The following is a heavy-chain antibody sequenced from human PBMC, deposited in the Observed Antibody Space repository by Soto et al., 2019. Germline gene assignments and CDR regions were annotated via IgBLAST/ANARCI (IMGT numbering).Heavy chain of an antibody. Sequence: EVQLMESGGGLVQPGGSLRLSCVASGFTFSSYAMSWVRQAPGKGLEWVSAISGSGGSTYYADSVKGRLTISRDNSKNTLFLQMDSLRTEDTAVYYCAKERTSSGYFDYWGQGTLVTVSS. D-gene: IGHD3-22*01. V-gene: IGHV3-23*01. J-gene: IGHJ4*02. CDR1: GFTFSSYA. CDR3: AKERTSSGYFDY. CDR2: ISGSGGST.